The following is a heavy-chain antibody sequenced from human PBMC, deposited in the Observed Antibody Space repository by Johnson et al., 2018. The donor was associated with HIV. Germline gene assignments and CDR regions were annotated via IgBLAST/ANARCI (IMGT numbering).Heavy chain of an antibody. J-gene: IGHJ3*02. CDR3: ARQGLTVDALDI. Sequence: VQLVESGGGLVQPGRSLRLSCAASGFTFDDYAMHWVRQAPGKGLEWVSGISWNSGSIGYADSVKGRFTISRENAKSSLYLQMHSLTVGDTAVYYCARQGLTVDALDIWGQGTMVIVSS. V-gene: IGHV3-9*01. CDR1: GFTFDDYA. CDR2: ISWNSGSI. D-gene: IGHD3/OR15-3a*01.